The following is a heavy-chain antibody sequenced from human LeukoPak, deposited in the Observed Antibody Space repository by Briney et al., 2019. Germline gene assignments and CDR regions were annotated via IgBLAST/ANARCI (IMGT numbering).Heavy chain of an antibody. D-gene: IGHD7-27*01. Sequence: GGSLRLSCAASGFTSSNAWMSWVRPAPGKGLEWVGRIKSKTDGGTTDSAAPVKGRFTISRDDSKTTLYLQMNSLKTEDTAVYYCTTSGDLRYAFDIWGQGTMVTVSS. CDR1: GFTSSNAW. CDR2: IKSKTDGGTT. CDR3: TTSGDLRYAFDI. V-gene: IGHV3-15*01. J-gene: IGHJ3*02.